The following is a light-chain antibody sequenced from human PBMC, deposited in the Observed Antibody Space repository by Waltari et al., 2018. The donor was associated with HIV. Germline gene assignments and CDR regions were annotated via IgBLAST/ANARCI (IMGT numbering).Light chain of an antibody. CDR3: QQSYSTPQIT. CDR2: AAS. CDR1: QSISYY. Sequence: DIQMTQSPSSLSASVGDRVTITCRASQSISYYLNWYQQKPGKAPKLLICAASSLQSGVPSRFSGSGSGTDFTLTISSLQPEDFATYYCQQSYSTPQITFGQGTRLEIK. V-gene: IGKV1-39*01. J-gene: IGKJ5*01.